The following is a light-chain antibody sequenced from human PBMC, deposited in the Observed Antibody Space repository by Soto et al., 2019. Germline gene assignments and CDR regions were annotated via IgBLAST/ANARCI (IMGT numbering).Light chain of an antibody. CDR3: QQRGT. J-gene: IGKJ1*01. CDR1: QSISSY. CDR2: AAS. V-gene: IGKV1-39*01. Sequence: DIQMTQSPSSLSASVGDRVTITCRASQSISSYLNWYQQKPGKDPKLLIYAASSLQSGVPSRFSGSGSGTDFTRTISSLQPEDFATYYCQQRGTFGQGTKVEIK.